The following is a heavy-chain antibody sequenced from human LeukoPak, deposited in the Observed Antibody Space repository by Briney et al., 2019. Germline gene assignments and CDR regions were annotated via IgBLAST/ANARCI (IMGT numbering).Heavy chain of an antibody. CDR3: ARDRGGSYYGRGEDY. CDR2: ISSSSSYI. V-gene: IGHV3-21*01. CDR1: GFTFSSYS. J-gene: IGHJ4*02. Sequence: GGSLRLSCAASGFTFSSYSMNWVRQAPGKGLEWVSSISSSSSYIYYADSVKGRFTISRDNAKNSLYLQMNSLRAEDTAVYYCARDRGGSYYGRGEDYWGQGTLVTVSS. D-gene: IGHD1-26*01.